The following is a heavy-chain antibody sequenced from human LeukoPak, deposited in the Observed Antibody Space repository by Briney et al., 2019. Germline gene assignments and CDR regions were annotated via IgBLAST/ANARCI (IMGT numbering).Heavy chain of an antibody. Sequence: ASVTVSCKASGGTFSSYAISWVRQAPGQGLEWMGGIIPIFGTANYAQKFQGRVTITADESTSTAYMELSSLRSEDTAVYYCARGGGSSRWATFDYWGQGTLVTVSS. CDR3: ARGGGSSRWATFDY. J-gene: IGHJ4*02. CDR2: IIPIFGTA. V-gene: IGHV1-69*13. D-gene: IGHD6-13*01. CDR1: GGTFSSYA.